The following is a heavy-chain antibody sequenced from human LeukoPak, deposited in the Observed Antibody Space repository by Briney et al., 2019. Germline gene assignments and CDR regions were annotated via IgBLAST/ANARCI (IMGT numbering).Heavy chain of an antibody. D-gene: IGHD1-26*01. Sequence: PSQTLSLTCTVSGDSINSGAYYWNWIRQPPGKGLEWIGYIYHSGITNYTPSLKSRVTISIDRSKNQFSLKLTSVTAADTAVYYCARGGSQQNYHYNYMDVWGKGTTVTVSS. CDR2: IYHSGIT. CDR1: GDSINSGAYY. CDR3: ARGGSQQNYHYNYMDV. V-gene: IGHV4-30-2*01. J-gene: IGHJ6*03.